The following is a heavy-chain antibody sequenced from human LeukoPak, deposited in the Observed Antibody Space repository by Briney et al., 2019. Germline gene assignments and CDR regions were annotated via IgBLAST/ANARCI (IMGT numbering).Heavy chain of an antibody. V-gene: IGHV4-30-2*01. CDR1: GGSISSGGYS. D-gene: IGHD3-22*01. Sequence: SETLSLTCAVSGGSISSGGYSWSWIRQPPGKGLEWIGYIYHSGSTYYNPSLKSRVTISVDRSKNQFSLKLSSVTAADTAVYYCARRYYYDSSGYYPGSWFDPWGQGTVVTVSS. CDR2: IYHSGST. J-gene: IGHJ5*02. CDR3: ARRYYYDSSGYYPGSWFDP.